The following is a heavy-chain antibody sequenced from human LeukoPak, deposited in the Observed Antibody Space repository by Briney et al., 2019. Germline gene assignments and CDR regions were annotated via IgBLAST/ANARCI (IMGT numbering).Heavy chain of an antibody. CDR3: ARVGSRYCSGANCYDGF. J-gene: IGHJ4*02. D-gene: IGHD2-15*01. CDR1: GFAFSSLA. V-gene: IGHV3-30-3*01. CDR2: ISYDGNNQ. Sequence: GTSLRLSCAVSGFAFSSLAVHWVRQAPGKGLEWVAFISYDGNNQYYADSVKGRFTISRDNSKNTLYLQMSNLRAEDTAIYYCARVGSRYCSGANCYDGFWGQGTLVSVSS.